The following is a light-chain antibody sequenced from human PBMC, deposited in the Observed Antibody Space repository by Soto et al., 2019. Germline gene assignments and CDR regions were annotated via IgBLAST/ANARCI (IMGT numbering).Light chain of an antibody. CDR2: SNN. J-gene: IGLJ1*01. CDR1: SSNIGSNT. V-gene: IGLV1-44*01. Sequence: QAVVTQPPSASGTPGQRVTISCSGSSSNIGSNTVDWYQQLPGTAPKLLVYSNNLRPSGVPDRFSGSKSGTSASLAISGLQSEDQADYYCAAWDDSLNGQVFGTGTKVTAL. CDR3: AAWDDSLNGQV.